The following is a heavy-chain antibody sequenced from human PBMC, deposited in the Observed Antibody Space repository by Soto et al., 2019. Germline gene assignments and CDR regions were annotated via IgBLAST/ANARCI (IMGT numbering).Heavy chain of an antibody. D-gene: IGHD2-21*02. V-gene: IGHV3-23*01. Sequence: EVQLLDSGGGLVQPGGSLRLSCAASGFTFSTYVMSWVRQAPGKGLEWVSAISAGGGSTYYADSVKGRFTISRDNSKNTLYMQMNSLRAEDTAIYYCAKGRKPCGSDCYFDYWGQGTLVTVSS. J-gene: IGHJ4*02. CDR2: ISAGGGST. CDR3: AKGRKPCGSDCYFDY. CDR1: GFTFSTYV.